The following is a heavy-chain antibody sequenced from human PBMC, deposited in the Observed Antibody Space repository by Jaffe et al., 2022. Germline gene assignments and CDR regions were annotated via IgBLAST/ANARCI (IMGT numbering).Heavy chain of an antibody. CDR2: IIPIFGTA. V-gene: IGHV1-69*05. J-gene: IGHJ6*03. CDR3: ARGQQLGTTYYYYYYYMDV. CDR1: GGTFSSYA. D-gene: IGHD6-13*01. Sequence: QVQLVQSGAEVKKPGSSVKVSCKASGGTFSSYAISWVRQAPGQGLEWMGGIIPIFGTANYAQKFQGRVTITTDESTSTAYMELSSLRSEDTAVYYCARGQQLGTTYYYYYYYMDVWGKGTTVTVSS.